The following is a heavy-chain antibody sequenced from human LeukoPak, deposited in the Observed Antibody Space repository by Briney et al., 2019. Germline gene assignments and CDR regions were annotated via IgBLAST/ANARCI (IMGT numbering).Heavy chain of an antibody. J-gene: IGHJ6*02. CDR1: GFTFSSYW. D-gene: IGHD3-9*01. V-gene: IGHV3-7*01. CDR3: ARDELAKNYDILTGYYYYYYGMDV. Sequence: PGGSLRLSCAASGFTFSSYWMSWVRQAPGKGLEWVANIKQDGSEKYYVDSVKGRFTIPRDNAKNSLYLQMNSLRAEDTAVYYCARDELAKNYDILTGYYYYYYGMDVWGQGTTVTVSS. CDR2: IKQDGSEK.